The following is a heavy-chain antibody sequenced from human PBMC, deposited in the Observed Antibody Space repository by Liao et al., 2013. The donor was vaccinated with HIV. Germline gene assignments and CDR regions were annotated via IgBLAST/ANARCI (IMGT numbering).Heavy chain of an antibody. V-gene: IGHV4-4*07. CDR1: GDSITAYF. D-gene: IGHD2-21*01. Sequence: QLQLQESGPGLVKPSETLSLTCTVSGDSITAYFCTWIRQSAGRGLEWIGRMHTGGDSNYNPSFKPRVSMSVDTSKNQFSLTLNPVTAADTAVYYCARGRRGVRDGNWFDLWGRGIQV. CDR3: ARGRRGVRDGNWFDL. CDR2: MHTGGDS. J-gene: IGHJ5*01.